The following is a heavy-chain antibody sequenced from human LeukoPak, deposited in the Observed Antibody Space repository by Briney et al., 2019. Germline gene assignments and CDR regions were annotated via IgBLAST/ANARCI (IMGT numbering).Heavy chain of an antibody. V-gene: IGHV4-39*01. CDR3: ASTYWRYCSGGSCYQDY. CDR1: GGSFSGYY. CDR2: IYYSGST. Sequence: PSETLSLTCTVYGGSFSGYYWSWIRQPPGKGLEWIGSIYYSGSTYYNPSLKSRVTISVDTSKNQFSLKLSSVTAADTAVYYCASTYWRYCSGGSCYQDYWGQGTLVTVSS. D-gene: IGHD2-15*01. J-gene: IGHJ4*02.